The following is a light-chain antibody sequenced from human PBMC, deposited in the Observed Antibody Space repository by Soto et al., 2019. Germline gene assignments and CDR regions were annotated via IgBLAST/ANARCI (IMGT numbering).Light chain of an antibody. Sequence: IKITHSPSTLSASVGDRVTITCRASQSVSRWLAWYKQKPGEAPKLLIYKASNLESGVSSRFSGSGSGTDYTLTISSLQPEDFATYYCQQSYRTPTFGQVTRLEIK. CDR3: QQSYRTPT. J-gene: IGKJ5*01. V-gene: IGKV1-5*03. CDR2: KAS. CDR1: QSVSRW.